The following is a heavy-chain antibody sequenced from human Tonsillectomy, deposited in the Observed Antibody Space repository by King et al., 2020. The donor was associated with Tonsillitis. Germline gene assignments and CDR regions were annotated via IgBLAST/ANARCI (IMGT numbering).Heavy chain of an antibody. D-gene: IGHD3-9*01. V-gene: IGHV4-59*01. CDR2: FYYSGTT. J-gene: IGHJ5*02. Sequence: HVQLQESGPRLVKPSETLSLTCTVSGGSMSSYYWSWIRQPPGKGLQWIGYFYYSGTTNYNPSLKSLVTMSGDTSRNQFSLKLRSVTAADTAMYYCARSAPYDILTGYSNNWFDPWGQGTLVTVSS. CDR3: ARSAPYDILTGYSNNWFDP. CDR1: GGSMSSYY.